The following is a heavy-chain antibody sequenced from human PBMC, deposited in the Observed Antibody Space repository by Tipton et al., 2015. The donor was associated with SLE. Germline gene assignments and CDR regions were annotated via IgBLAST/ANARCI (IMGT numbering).Heavy chain of an antibody. V-gene: IGHV4-61*02. CDR3: ARGDVD. CDR2: VFSSGST. J-gene: IGHJ4*02. D-gene: IGHD5-24*01. CDR1: GASISSGNFY. Sequence: TLSLTCTVSGASISSGNFYWNWIRQPAGKGLEWIGGVFSSGSTNYNPALISRVSMSVDISKNQFFLTLRSVTAADTAVYFCARGDVDWGQGTLVTVSS.